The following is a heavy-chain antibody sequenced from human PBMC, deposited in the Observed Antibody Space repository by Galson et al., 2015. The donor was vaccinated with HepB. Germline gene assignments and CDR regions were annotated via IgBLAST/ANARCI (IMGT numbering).Heavy chain of an antibody. CDR2: IDPSDSYT. CDR1: GYSFTSYW. Sequence: QSGAEVKKPGESLRISCKGSGYSFTSYWISWVRQMPGKGLEWMGRIDPSDSYTNYSPSFQGHVTISADKSISTAYLQWSSLKASDTAVYYCARQGAYDYIWGDIDYWGRGTLVTVSS. D-gene: IGHD3-16*01. CDR3: ARQGAYDYIWGDIDY. V-gene: IGHV5-10-1*01. J-gene: IGHJ4*02.